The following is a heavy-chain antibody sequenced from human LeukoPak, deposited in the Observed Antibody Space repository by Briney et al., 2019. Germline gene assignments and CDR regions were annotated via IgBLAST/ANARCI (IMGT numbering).Heavy chain of an antibody. CDR2: ISGSGGST. V-gene: IGHV3-23*01. D-gene: IGHD3-10*01. CDR3: AKDNYGSGSYYTFDY. J-gene: IGHJ4*02. Sequence: GGSLRLSCAASGFTFSSYAMSWVRQAAGKGLEWVSAISGSGGSTYYADSVKGRFTISRDNSKNTLYLQMNSLRAEDTAVYYCAKDNYGSGSYYTFDYWGQGTLVTVSS. CDR1: GFTFSSYA.